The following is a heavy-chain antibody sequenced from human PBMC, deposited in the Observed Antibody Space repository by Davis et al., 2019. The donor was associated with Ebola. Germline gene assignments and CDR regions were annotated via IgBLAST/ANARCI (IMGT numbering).Heavy chain of an antibody. V-gene: IGHV3-30*03. Sequence: GESLKISCAASGFTFSSYGMHWVRQAPGKGLEWVAVISYDGSNKYYADSVKGRFTISRDNAKNSLYLQMNSLRAEDTAVYYCARHSSRWGVAGSPYWGQGTLVTVSS. CDR2: ISYDGSNK. J-gene: IGHJ4*02. CDR1: GFTFSSYG. CDR3: ARHSSRWGVAGSPY. D-gene: IGHD6-13*01.